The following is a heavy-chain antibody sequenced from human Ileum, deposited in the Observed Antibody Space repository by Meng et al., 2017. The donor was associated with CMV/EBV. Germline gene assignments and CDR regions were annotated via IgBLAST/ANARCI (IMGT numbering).Heavy chain of an antibody. CDR3: ARTRGYSYGFDY. J-gene: IGHJ4*02. CDR1: GFIFSTYT. CDR2: ISSSSAHI. Sequence: GESLKISCAASGFIFSTYTIHWVRQAPGKGLEWVSSISSSSAHIYYADSLEGRLTISRDNAKNSLYLQMNSLRDEDTAVYYCARTRGYSYGFDYWGQGTLVTVSS. D-gene: IGHD5-18*01. V-gene: IGHV3-21*01.